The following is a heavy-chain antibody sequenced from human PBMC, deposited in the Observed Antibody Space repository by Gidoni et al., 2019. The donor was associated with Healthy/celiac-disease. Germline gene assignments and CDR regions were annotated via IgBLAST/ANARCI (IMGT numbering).Heavy chain of an antibody. CDR1: GLTFSIYS. D-gene: IGHD2-21*02. Sequence: EVQLVESGGGLVKPGGSLRLSCAASGLTFSIYSMNWVRQAPGKGLEWVSSISSSSSYIYYADSVKGRFTISRDNAKNSLYLQMNSLRAEDTAVYYCARDRVAYCGGDGYSTDYWGQGTLVTVSS. V-gene: IGHV3-21*01. CDR2: ISSSSSYI. CDR3: ARDRVAYCGGDGYSTDY. J-gene: IGHJ4*02.